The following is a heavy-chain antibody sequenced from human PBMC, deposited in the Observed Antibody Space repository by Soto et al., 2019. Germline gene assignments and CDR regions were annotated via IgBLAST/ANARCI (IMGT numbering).Heavy chain of an antibody. Sequence: EVQLVESGGGLVQPGGSLRLSCAASGFTVSSNYMSWVRQAPGKGLEWVSVIYSCGSTYYADSVKGRFTISRDNSKNTLYLQMNSLRAEDTAVYYCARAQGYDYIWGSYHPWDYWGQGTLVTVSS. J-gene: IGHJ4*02. D-gene: IGHD3-16*02. V-gene: IGHV3-66*01. CDR2: IYSCGST. CDR3: ARAQGYDYIWGSYHPWDY. CDR1: GFTVSSNY.